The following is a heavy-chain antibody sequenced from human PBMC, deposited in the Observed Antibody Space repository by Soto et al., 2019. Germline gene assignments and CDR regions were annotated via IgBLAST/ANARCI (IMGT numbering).Heavy chain of an antibody. J-gene: IGHJ4*02. V-gene: IGHV3-74*01. D-gene: IGHD2-15*01. CDR1: GFTFTSFW. CDR2: INSDGSNT. Sequence: EVQLVQSGGGSVQPGGSLRLSCEASGFTFTSFWMHWVRQVPGKGLVWVSRINSDGSNTRYADSVNGRFTISRDNVMGTLYLKMNRVRVEDTAVYYCARDGAQMAGLGGNDDYLGQGTLFTVAS. CDR3: ARDGAQMAGLGGNDDY.